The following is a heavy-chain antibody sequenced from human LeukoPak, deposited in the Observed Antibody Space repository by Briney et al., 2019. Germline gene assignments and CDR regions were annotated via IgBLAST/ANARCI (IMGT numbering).Heavy chain of an antibody. D-gene: IGHD3-3*01. V-gene: IGHV3-7*01. CDR1: GFTFSSYG. CDR2: IKQDGSEK. Sequence: SGGSLRLSCAASGFTFSSYGMHWVRQAPGKGLEWVANIKQDGSEKYYVDSVKGRFTISRDNAKNSLYLQMNSLRAEDTAVYYCARDPTITIFGVAPVDVWGKGTTVTVSS. J-gene: IGHJ6*04. CDR3: ARDPTITIFGVAPVDV.